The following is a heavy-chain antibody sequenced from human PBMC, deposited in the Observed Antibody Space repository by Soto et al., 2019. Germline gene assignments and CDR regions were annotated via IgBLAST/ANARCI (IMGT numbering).Heavy chain of an antibody. CDR1: GFTFNTYS. D-gene: IGHD4-17*01. V-gene: IGHV3-33*01. CDR2: IWYDGTQK. CDR3: ARAGGTTVTGLWHFDS. Sequence: PWGSLRLSCEASGFTFNTYSMHWVRQPPCKWLEWLAAIWYDGTQKYYADSVKGRFIISRDNSKKTLYLEMNSLRAEDTAVYYCARAGGTTVTGLWHFDSWGQGTLVTVSS. J-gene: IGHJ4*02.